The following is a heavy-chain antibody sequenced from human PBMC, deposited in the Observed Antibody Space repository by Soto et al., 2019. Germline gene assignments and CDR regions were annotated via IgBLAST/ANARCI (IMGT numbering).Heavy chain of an antibody. CDR3: TKYYCSSTSCYAFDS. Sequence: GGSLRLSCAASGFTFSSYAMSWVRQAPGKGLEWVSAISGSGGSTYYADSVKGRFTISRDNSKNTLYLQMNSLRAEDTAVYCCTKYYCSSTSCYAFDSWGKGTMVTASA. CDR1: GFTFSSYA. J-gene: IGHJ3*02. CDR2: ISGSGGST. V-gene: IGHV3-23*01. D-gene: IGHD2-2*01.